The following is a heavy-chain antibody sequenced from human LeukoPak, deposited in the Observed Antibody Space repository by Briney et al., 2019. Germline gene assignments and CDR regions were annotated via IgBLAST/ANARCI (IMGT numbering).Heavy chain of an antibody. CDR3: AGTFMITFGGVIGSNWFDP. Sequence: PSETLSLTCAVYGGSFSGYYWSWIRQPPGKGLEWIGEINHSGSTNYNPSLKSRVTISVGTSKNQFSLKLSSVTAADTAVYYCAGTFMITFGGVIGSNWFDPWGQGTLVTVSS. V-gene: IGHV4-34*01. D-gene: IGHD3-16*02. CDR1: GGSFSGYY. J-gene: IGHJ5*02. CDR2: INHSGST.